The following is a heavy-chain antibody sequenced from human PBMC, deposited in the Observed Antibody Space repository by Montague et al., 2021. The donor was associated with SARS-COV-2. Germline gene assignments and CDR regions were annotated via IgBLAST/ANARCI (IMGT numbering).Heavy chain of an antibody. CDR2: TYYRSMWKS. CDR3: VRGIEAAGFYDY. J-gene: IGHJ4*02. D-gene: IGHD6-13*01. V-gene: IGHV6-1*01. CDR1: GDSVSRNRAT. Sequence: CAISGDSVSRNRATWNWIRQSPPRGLEWLGRTYYRSMWKSDYARSVKSRIAINPDTSKNQFSLQLSSVTPEDTALYYCVRGIEAAGFYDYWGQGTLVTVSS.